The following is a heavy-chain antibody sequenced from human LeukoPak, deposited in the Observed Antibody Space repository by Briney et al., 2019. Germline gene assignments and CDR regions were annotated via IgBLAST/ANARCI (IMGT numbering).Heavy chain of an antibody. V-gene: IGHV3-33*01. D-gene: IGHD3-3*01. CDR1: GFTFSSYG. Sequence: PGRSLRLSCAASGFTFSSYGMHWVRQAPGKGLEWVAVIWFDGSNKYYADSVKGRFTISRDNSKNTLYLQMNSLRAEDTAVYYCARTHYDFWSGYPLPFGYWGQGTLVTVTS. J-gene: IGHJ4*02. CDR2: IWFDGSNK. CDR3: ARTHYDFWSGYPLPFGY.